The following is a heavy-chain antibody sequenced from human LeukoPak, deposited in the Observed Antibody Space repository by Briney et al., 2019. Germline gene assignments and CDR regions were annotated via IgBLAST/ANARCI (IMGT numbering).Heavy chain of an antibody. CDR1: GFTFSSYG. V-gene: IGHV3-33*01. CDR3: ATSSRYCSSTSCYPYYYYMDV. CDR2: IWYDGSNK. J-gene: IGHJ6*03. Sequence: GGSLRLSCAASGFTFSSYGMHWVRQAPGKGLEWVAVIWYDGSNKYYADSVKGRFTISRDNSKNTLYLQMNSLRAEDTAVCYCATSSRYCSSTSCYPYYYYMDVWGKGTTVTVSS. D-gene: IGHD2-2*01.